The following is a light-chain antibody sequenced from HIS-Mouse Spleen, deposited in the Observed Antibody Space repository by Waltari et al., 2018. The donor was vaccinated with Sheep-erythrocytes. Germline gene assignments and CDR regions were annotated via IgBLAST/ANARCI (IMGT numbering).Light chain of an antibody. J-gene: IGLJ3*02. CDR3: SSYAGSNNWV. CDR2: EVS. Sequence: QSALTQPPSASGSPGQSVTISCTGTSSDVGGYHYVSGYQQHPGKAPKLMIYEVSKRPSGVPDRFSGSKSGNTASLTVSGLQAEDEADYYCSSYAGSNNWVFGGGTKLTVL. CDR1: SSDVGGYHY. V-gene: IGLV2-8*01.